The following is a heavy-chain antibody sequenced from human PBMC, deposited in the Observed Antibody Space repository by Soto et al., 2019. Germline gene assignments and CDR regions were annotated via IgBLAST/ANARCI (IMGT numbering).Heavy chain of an antibody. CDR1: GFTFNTYS. CDR2: NSAGGGGT. V-gene: IGHV3-23*01. J-gene: IGHJ2*01. D-gene: IGHD6-19*01. CDR3: AKSVLNAWLATNRGYFDL. Sequence: EVQLLESGGGLVQPGGSLRLSCAASGFTFNTYSLSWVRQAPGKGLEWVSANSAGGGGTYYADSVKGRFTISRDNSNNTLHLQMDSLRVEDTAVYYCAKSVLNAWLATNRGYFDLWGRGTLVTVSS.